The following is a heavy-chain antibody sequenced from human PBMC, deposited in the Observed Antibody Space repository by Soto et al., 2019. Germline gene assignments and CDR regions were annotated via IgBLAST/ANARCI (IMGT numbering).Heavy chain of an antibody. D-gene: IGHD5-12*01. V-gene: IGHV4-59*01. CDR1: GGSISSYY. CDR3: SIEVNGAYDGGYDYWYYFDY. Sequence: SETLSLTCTVSGGSISSYYWSWIRQPPGKGLKWIGYIYYSGSTNYNPSLKSRVTISVDTSKNQFSLKLSSVTAADTAVYYCSIEVNGAYDGGYDYWYYFDYWGQGTLVTVSS. CDR2: IYYSGST. J-gene: IGHJ4*02.